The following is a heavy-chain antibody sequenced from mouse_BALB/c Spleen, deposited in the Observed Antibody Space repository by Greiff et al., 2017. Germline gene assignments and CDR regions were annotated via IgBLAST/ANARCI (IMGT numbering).Heavy chain of an antibody. CDR2: IWAGGST. J-gene: IGHJ4*01. D-gene: IGHD1-1*01. CDR3: ARENYGSSRYAMDY. Sequence: VQLQESGPGLVAPSQSLSITCTVSGFSLTSYGVHWVRQPPGKGLEWLGVIWAGGSTNYNSALMSRLSISKDNSKSQVFLKMNSLQTDDTAMYYCARENYGSSRYAMDYWGQGTSVTVSS. CDR1: GFSLTSYG. V-gene: IGHV2-9*02.